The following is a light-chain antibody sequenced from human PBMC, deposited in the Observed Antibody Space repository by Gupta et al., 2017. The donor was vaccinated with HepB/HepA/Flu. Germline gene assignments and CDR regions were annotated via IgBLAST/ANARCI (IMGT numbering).Light chain of an antibody. Sequence: DIQLTQSPSFLSASVGDRVTITCRASQGISSYLAWYQQKPGKAPQLLIYAASTLQSGVPSRFSGSGSGTEFTLTISSLQPEDFATYFCQQFNSYPLRFGGGTKVEIK. CDR1: QGISSY. V-gene: IGKV1-9*01. J-gene: IGKJ4*01. CDR2: AAS. CDR3: QQFNSYPLR.